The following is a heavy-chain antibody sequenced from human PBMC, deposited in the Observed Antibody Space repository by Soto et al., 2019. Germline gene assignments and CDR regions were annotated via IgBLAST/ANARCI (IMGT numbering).Heavy chain of an antibody. Sequence: SETLSLTCTVSGGSISSSSYYWGWIRQPPGKGLEWIGSIYYSGSTYYNPSLKSRVTISVDTSKNQFSLKLSSVTAADTAVYYCARTGEELLWFDNWFDPWGQGTLVTVS. CDR1: GGSISSSSYY. J-gene: IGHJ5*02. D-gene: IGHD3-10*01. CDR3: ARTGEELLWFDNWFDP. V-gene: IGHV4-39*01. CDR2: IYYSGST.